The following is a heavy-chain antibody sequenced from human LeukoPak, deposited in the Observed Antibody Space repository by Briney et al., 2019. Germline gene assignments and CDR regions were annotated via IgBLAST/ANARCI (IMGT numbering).Heavy chain of an antibody. CDR1: GITVSSNY. J-gene: IGHJ4*02. CDR3: ARDPPGIRVPGV. V-gene: IGHV3-53*01. D-gene: IGHD6-19*01. Sequence: GGSLRLSCAASGITVSSNYMTWVRQAPGKGLEWVSVLYSGGTTYYADSVKGRFTISGDNSKNTLYLQMDSLRVEDTAVYYCARDPPGIRVPGVWGQGTLVTVSS. CDR2: LYSGGTT.